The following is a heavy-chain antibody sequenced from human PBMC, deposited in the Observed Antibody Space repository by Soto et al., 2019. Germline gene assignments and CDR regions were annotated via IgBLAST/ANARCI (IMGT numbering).Heavy chain of an antibody. CDR1: GFTFSSYG. CDR3: AKDRRTSYYYGMDV. V-gene: IGHV3-30*18. Sequence: QVQLVESGGGVVQPGRSLRLSCAASGFTFSSYGMHWVRQAPGKGLEWVAVISYDGSNKYYADSVKGRFTISRDNSKNTRYLQMNSLRAEDTAVYYCAKDRRTSYYYGMDVWGQGTTVTVSS. CDR2: ISYDGSNK. J-gene: IGHJ6*02.